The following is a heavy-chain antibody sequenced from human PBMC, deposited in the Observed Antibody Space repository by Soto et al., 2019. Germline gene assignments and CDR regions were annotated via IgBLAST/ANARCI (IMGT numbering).Heavy chain of an antibody. CDR3: ALAYGSVRDYYYYNNDV. CDR1: GGTFSSYA. CDR2: IIPICGAS. Sequence: ASVKVSCKASGGTFSSYAIRWVRQAPGQGLEWMGGIIPICGASNFAQKFQGRVTITADESTSTAYMELSRLRSEDTAIYYCALAYGSVRDYYYYNNDVWGQVTPVPVSS. D-gene: IGHD3-10*01. V-gene: IGHV1-69*13. J-gene: IGHJ6*02.